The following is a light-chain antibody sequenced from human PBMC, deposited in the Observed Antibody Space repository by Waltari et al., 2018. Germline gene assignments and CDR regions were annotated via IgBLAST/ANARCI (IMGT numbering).Light chain of an antibody. V-gene: IGKV4-1*01. CDR2: WAS. Sequence: DSVMTQSPDSLAVALGERATINCQSTQSILWSSNNRNYLAWYHQRPGQPPKLLIYWASTRESGVPDRFSGSGSGTDFTLTISSLQAEDVGVYYCQQYYSTPFTFGPGTKVDI. CDR1: QSILWSSNNRNY. CDR3: QQYYSTPFT. J-gene: IGKJ3*01.